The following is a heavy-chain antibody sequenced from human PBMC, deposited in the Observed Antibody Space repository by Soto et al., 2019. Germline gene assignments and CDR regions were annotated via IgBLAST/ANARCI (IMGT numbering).Heavy chain of an antibody. D-gene: IGHD3-10*01. V-gene: IGHV1-8*01. J-gene: IGHJ4*02. CDR1: GYTFTSNY. CDR3: ARGSVMVRGFGY. Sequence: ASVKVSCKASGYTFTSNYMHWVRQAPGQGLEWMGRMNPTSGNTGYAQKFQGRVTMTRNTSISTAYMELSSLRSEDTAVYYCARGSVMVRGFGYWGQGTLVTVSS. CDR2: MNPTSGNT.